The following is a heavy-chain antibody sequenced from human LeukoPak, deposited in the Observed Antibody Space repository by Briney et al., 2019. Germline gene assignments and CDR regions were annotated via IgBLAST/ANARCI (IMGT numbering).Heavy chain of an antibody. CDR3: ARDPGRYCSSTSCPGGNWFDP. D-gene: IGHD2-2*01. CDR1: GFTFSSYA. V-gene: IGHV3-30-3*01. Sequence: GRSLRLSCAASGFTFSSYAMHWVRQAPGKGLEWVAVISYDGSNKYYADSVKGRFTISRDNSKNTLYLQMNSLRAEDTAVYYCARDPGRYCSSTSCPGGNWFDPWGQGTLVTVSS. CDR2: ISYDGSNK. J-gene: IGHJ5*02.